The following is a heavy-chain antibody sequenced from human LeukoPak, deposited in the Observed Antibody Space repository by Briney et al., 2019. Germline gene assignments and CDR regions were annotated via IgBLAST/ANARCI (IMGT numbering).Heavy chain of an antibody. Sequence: SVKVSCKASGGTFSSYAISWVRQAPGQGLEWMGGIIPIFGTANYAQKFQGRVTITTDESTSTAYMELSSLRSEDTAVYYCARGLAARLRAFYYYMDVWGKGTTVTVSS. CDR3: ARGLAARLRAFYYYMDV. J-gene: IGHJ6*03. D-gene: IGHD6-6*01. V-gene: IGHV1-69*05. CDR1: GGTFSSYA. CDR2: IIPIFGTA.